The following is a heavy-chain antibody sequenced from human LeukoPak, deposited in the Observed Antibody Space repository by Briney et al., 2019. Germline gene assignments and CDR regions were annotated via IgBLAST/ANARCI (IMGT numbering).Heavy chain of an antibody. CDR1: GYSISSGYY. CDR2: LYHSGTT. Sequence: KSSETLSFTCTVSGYSISSGYYWGWIRQPPGKGLEWIGSLYHSGTTYYNPSLESRVTISVDTSKNQFSLKLSSVTAADTAIYYCARDELGYCSGGGSCSYFDYWGQGILVTVSS. CDR3: ARDELGYCSGGGSCSYFDY. J-gene: IGHJ4*02. D-gene: IGHD2-15*01. V-gene: IGHV4-38-2*02.